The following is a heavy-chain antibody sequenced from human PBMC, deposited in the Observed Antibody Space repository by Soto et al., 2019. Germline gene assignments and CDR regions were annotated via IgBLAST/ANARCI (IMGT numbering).Heavy chain of an antibody. Sequence: SVKVSGKASGGTFSSYAISWVRQAPGQGLEWMGGIIPIFGTANYAQKFQGRVTITADESTSTAYMELSSLRSEDTAVYYCASRNSGSYYLAYYFDYWGQGTLVTVSS. CDR1: GGTFSSYA. V-gene: IGHV1-69*13. CDR2: IIPIFGTA. CDR3: ASRNSGSYYLAYYFDY. J-gene: IGHJ4*02. D-gene: IGHD1-26*01.